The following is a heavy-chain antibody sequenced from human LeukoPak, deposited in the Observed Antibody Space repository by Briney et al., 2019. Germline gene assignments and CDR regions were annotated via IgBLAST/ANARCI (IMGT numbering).Heavy chain of an antibody. J-gene: IGHJ4*02. Sequence: SQTLSLTFAISGGSVSSNSAAWNWIRQSPSRGLEWLGRTYYRSKWYNDYAVSVKSRITINPDTSKNQFSLQLNSVTPEDTAVYYCARDGGRFGEFPSLDYWGQGTLVTVSS. CDR1: GGSVSSNSAA. CDR2: TYYRSKWYN. CDR3: ARDGGRFGEFPSLDY. V-gene: IGHV6-1*01. D-gene: IGHD3-10*01.